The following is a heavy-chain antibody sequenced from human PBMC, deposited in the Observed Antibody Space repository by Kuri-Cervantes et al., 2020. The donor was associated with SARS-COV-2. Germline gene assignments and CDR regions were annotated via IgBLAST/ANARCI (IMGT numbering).Heavy chain of an antibody. CDR1: GFTFSAYT. Sequence: GESLKISCVASGFTFSAYTLNWVRQAPGKGLEWVSSITRSSVYISYADSLKGRFTISRDNAKNSLYLQMNSLRAEDTALYYCARDPAGYCSGGSCYSENWFDPWGQGTLVTVSS. CDR2: ITRSSVYI. D-gene: IGHD2-15*01. CDR3: ARDPAGYCSGGSCYSENWFDP. V-gene: IGHV3-21*04. J-gene: IGHJ5*02.